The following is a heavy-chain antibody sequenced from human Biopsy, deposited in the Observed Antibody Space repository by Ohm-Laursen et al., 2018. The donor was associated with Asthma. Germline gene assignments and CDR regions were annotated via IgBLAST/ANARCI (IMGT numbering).Heavy chain of an antibody. D-gene: IGHD7-27*01. CDR1: GYSFTDYH. CDR3: ARVQKSPGDRWFDP. V-gene: IGHV1-2*06. J-gene: IGHJ5*02. CDR2: INPNGGAT. Sequence: GSSVKVSCKASGYSFTDYHLHWVRQAPGQGLEWMGRINPNGGATIYAQKFQGRVTMTRDTSISTAYMELSRPTSDDTAVYYCARVQKSPGDRWFDPWGQGTLVTVSS.